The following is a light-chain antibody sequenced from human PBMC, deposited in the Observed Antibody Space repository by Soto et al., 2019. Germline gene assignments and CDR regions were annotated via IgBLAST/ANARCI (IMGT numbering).Light chain of an antibody. V-gene: IGKV3-20*01. CDR3: NQFATSPYT. J-gene: IGKJ2*01. CDR1: QIVGSSY. Sequence: ETLLTQSPGPLSLSAGDIPNLYRISSQIVGSSYLAWYQQSPGQSPRLLIYGASNRATGIPDRFSGSGSGTDFTLTISRLETEDFAVYYCNQFATSPYTFGQGTKVDIK. CDR2: GAS.